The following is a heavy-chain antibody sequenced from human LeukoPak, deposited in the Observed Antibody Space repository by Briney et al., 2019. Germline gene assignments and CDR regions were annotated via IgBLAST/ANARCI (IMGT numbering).Heavy chain of an antibody. CDR2: INPNSGGT. Sequence: ALVKVSCKASGYTFTGYYMHWVRQAPGQGLEWMGWINPNSGGTNFAQNFQGRVTMTRDTSISTAYMELSRLRSDDTAVYYCARDQGGYYSSSWVFDYWGQGTLVTVSS. V-gene: IGHV1-2*02. CDR3: ARDQGGYYSSSWVFDY. CDR1: GYTFTGYY. J-gene: IGHJ4*02. D-gene: IGHD6-13*01.